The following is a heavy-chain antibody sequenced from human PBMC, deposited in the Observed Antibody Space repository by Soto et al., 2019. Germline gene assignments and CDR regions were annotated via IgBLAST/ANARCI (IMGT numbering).Heavy chain of an antibody. CDR2: ISWNSGSI. D-gene: IGHD3-9*01. CDR1: GFTFDDYA. CDR3: AKAIRPYLLTGNFDS. Sequence: EVQLVESGGGLVQPGRSLRLSCAASGFTFDDYAMHWVRQAPGKGLEWVSGISWNSGSIGYADSVKGRFTISRDNDKNSLYRQMNSLRAEDTALYYCAKAIRPYLLTGNFDSWGQGTLVTVSS. V-gene: IGHV3-9*01. J-gene: IGHJ4*02.